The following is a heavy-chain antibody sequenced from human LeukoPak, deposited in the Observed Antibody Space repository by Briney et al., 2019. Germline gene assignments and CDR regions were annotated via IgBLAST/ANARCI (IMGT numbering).Heavy chain of an antibody. V-gene: IGHV4-34*01. CDR1: GGSFSGYY. CDR2: INHSGST. J-gene: IGHJ3*02. Sequence: SETLSLTCAVYGGSFSGYYWSWIRQPPGKGLEWIGEINHSGSTNYNPSLKSRVTISVDTSKNQFSLKLSSVTAADTAVYYCARDQYCSGGSCYSPGAFDIWGQGTMVTVSS. CDR3: ARDQYCSGGSCYSPGAFDI. D-gene: IGHD2-15*01.